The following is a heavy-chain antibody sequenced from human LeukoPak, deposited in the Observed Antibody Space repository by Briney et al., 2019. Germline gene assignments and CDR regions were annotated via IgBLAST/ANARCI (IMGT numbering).Heavy chain of an antibody. V-gene: IGHV4-4*07. CDR2: IYISGST. D-gene: IGHD6-19*01. CDR1: GGSISSYY. J-gene: IGHJ5*02. Sequence: PSETLSLTCTVSGGSISSYYWSWIRQPAGKGLEWIGRIYISGSTNYNPSLKSRVTMSVDTSKNQFSLKLSSVTAADTAVYYCARLRGATVAHNWFDPWGQGTLVTVSS. CDR3: ARLRGATVAHNWFDP.